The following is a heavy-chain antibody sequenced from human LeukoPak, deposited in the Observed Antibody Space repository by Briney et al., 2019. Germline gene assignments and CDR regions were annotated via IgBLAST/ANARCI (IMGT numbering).Heavy chain of an antibody. CDR2: VHLSGRT. V-gene: IGHV4-4*02. Sequence: SETLSLTCGVSGGSISSTNWWTWVRQPPGEGLEWIVEVHLSGRTNYNPSLESRVTMSVDMSENHISLKLTSVTAADTAVYYCAREGGPYRPLDYSGQGTLVTVSS. J-gene: IGHJ4*02. CDR1: GGSISSTNW. CDR3: AREGGPYRPLDY.